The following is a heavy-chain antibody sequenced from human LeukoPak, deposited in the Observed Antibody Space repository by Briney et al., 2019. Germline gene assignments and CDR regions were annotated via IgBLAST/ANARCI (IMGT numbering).Heavy chain of an antibody. J-gene: IGHJ6*02. Sequence: SETLSLTCTVSGGSISSYYWSWIRQPPGKGLEWIWYIYYSGSTNYNPSLKGRVTISVDTSKYQFYLKLSSVTAADTAVYFCAGLRESYYYYYGMDVWGQGTTVTVSS. V-gene: IGHV4-59*01. CDR3: AGLRESYYYYYGMDV. CDR1: GGSISSYY. D-gene: IGHD1-26*01. CDR2: IYYSGST.